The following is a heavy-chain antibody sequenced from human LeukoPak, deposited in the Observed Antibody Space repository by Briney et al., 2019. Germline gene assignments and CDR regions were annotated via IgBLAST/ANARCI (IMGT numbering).Heavy chain of an antibody. J-gene: IGHJ3*02. CDR2: ISSSGNTI. CDR1: GFTFDDYV. V-gene: IGHV3-48*03. Sequence: GGSLRLSCAASGFTFDDYVVTWVRQAPGKGLEWVSYISSSGNTIYYADSVQGRFTTSRDNAKNSLYLHMNSLRAEDTAIYYCARTDSGYDSDAFDIWGQGTMVTVSS. D-gene: IGHD5-12*01. CDR3: ARTDSGYDSDAFDI.